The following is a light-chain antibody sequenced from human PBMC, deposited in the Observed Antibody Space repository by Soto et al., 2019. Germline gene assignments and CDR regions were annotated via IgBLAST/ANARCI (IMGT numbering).Light chain of an antibody. CDR2: GNT. J-gene: IGLJ3*02. CDR3: QSYDSSLSAWV. V-gene: IGLV1-40*01. Sequence: QSVLTQPPSVSGAPGQRVTISCTESSSNIGAGYDVHWYQQLPGTAPKLLIYGNTNRPSGVPDRFSGSKSGTSASLAITGLQLEDEADYYCQSYDSSLSAWVFGGGTKLTVL. CDR1: SSNIGAGYD.